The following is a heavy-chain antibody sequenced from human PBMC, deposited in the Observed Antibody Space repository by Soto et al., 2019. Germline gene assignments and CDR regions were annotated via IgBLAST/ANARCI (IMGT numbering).Heavy chain of an antibody. Sequence: ASVKVSCKASGGTFSSYNISWVRQAPGQGLEWMGRIIPILGIANYAQKFQGRVTITADKSTSTAYMELSSLRSEDTAVYYCAREAGSSSWYYFDYWGQGTLVTVSS. J-gene: IGHJ4*02. CDR1: GGTFSSYN. CDR2: IIPILGIA. CDR3: AREAGSSSWYYFDY. D-gene: IGHD6-13*01. V-gene: IGHV1-69*04.